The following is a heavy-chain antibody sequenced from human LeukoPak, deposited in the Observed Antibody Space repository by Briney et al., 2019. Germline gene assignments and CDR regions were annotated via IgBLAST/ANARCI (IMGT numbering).Heavy chain of an antibody. CDR3: ARDLEDYYDILTGGPTNYYFDY. J-gene: IGHJ4*02. CDR2: INWNGGST. V-gene: IGHV3-20*04. D-gene: IGHD3-9*01. Sequence: GGSLRLSCAASGFTFNDYGMSWVRQAPGKGLEWVSGINWNGGSTGYADSVKGRFTISRDNAKNSLYLQMNSLRAEDTAVYYCARDLEDYYDILTGGPTNYYFDYWGQGTLVTVSS. CDR1: GFTFNDYG.